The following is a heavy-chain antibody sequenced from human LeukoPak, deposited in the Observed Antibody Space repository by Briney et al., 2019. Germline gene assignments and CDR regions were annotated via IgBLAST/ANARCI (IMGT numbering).Heavy chain of an antibody. Sequence: GGSLRLSCAASGFTFSRYGMSWVRQAPGKGLEWVSGISGSGDTPQHAAPVKGRFTLSRDNSRNTLYLQMNSLRAEDTAVYYCARAFYSDYWQYGMDVWGQGTTVTVSS. D-gene: IGHD4-11*01. CDR1: GFTFSRYG. CDR2: ISGSGDTP. J-gene: IGHJ6*02. CDR3: ARAFYSDYWQYGMDV. V-gene: IGHV3-23*01.